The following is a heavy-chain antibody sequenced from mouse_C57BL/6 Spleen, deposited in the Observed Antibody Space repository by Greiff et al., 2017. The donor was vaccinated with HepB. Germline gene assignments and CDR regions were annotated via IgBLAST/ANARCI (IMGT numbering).Heavy chain of an antibody. CDR2: IYPGDGDT. CDR3: ARRGAAQAMDY. Sequence: LVESGPELVKPGASVKISCKASGYAFSSSWMNWVKQRPGKGLEWIGRIYPGDGDTNYNGKFKGKATLTADKSSSTAYMQLSSLTSEDSAVYFCARRGAAQAMDYWGQGTSVTVSS. D-gene: IGHD3-2*02. V-gene: IGHV1-82*01. J-gene: IGHJ4*01. CDR1: GYAFSSSW.